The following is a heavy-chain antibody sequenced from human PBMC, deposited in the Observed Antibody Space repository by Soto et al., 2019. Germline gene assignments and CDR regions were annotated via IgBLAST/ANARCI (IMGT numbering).Heavy chain of an antibody. J-gene: IGHJ5*02. D-gene: IGHD6-13*01. CDR2: INHSGST. V-gene: IGHV4-34*01. Sequence: QVQLQQWGAGLLKPSETLSLTGAVYGGSFSGYYWSWIRQPPGKGLEWIGEINHSGSTNYIPSLKGRVTIAVYTSKNQFSLKLRSVTAADTAGYYCASGIAGRRNEGGWFDPLGQGTLVTVSS. CDR3: ASGIAGRRNEGGWFDP. CDR1: GGSFSGYY.